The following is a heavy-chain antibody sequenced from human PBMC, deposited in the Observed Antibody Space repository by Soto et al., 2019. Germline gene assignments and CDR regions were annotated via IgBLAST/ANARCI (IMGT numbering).Heavy chain of an antibody. CDR1: GFTFSSYG. CDR3: ARGPHILTGYTYWYFDL. J-gene: IGHJ2*01. V-gene: IGHV3-33*01. D-gene: IGHD3-9*01. Sequence: QVQLVESGGGVVQPGRSLRLSCAASGFTFSSYGMHWVRQAPGKGLEWVAVMWYDGSNKYYADSVKGRFTISRDNSKNTLYLPMNSLRAEDTAVYYCARGPHILTGYTYWYFDLWGRGTLVTVSS. CDR2: MWYDGSNK.